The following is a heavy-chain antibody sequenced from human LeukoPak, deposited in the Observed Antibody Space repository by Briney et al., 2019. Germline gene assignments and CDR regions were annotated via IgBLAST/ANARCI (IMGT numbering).Heavy chain of an antibody. CDR3: TRPAVWFGEFNNWFDP. CDR1: GFTFSSSA. Sequence: GGSLRLSCAASGFTFSSSAMHWVRQASGKGLEWVGRIRSKANSYATAYAASVKGRFTISRDDSKNTAYLQMNSLKTEDTAVYYCTRPAVWFGEFNNWFDPWGQGTLVTVSS. V-gene: IGHV3-73*01. D-gene: IGHD3-10*01. CDR2: IRSKANSYAT. J-gene: IGHJ5*02.